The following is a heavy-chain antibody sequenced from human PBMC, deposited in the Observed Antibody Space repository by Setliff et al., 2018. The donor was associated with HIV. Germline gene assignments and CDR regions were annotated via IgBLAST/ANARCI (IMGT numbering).Heavy chain of an antibody. V-gene: IGHV4-34*01. CDR1: GFSFDAYS. CDR3: ARVARVHPFDP. Sequence: PGGSLRLTCAAFGFSFDAYSMNWIRQPPGKALEWLGIVYYTGSTNYNPSLKSRVAMSVDTSRNQFSLKVTSVTAADTAVYYCARVARVHPFDPWGQGTLVTVSS. CDR2: VYYTGST. J-gene: IGHJ5*02.